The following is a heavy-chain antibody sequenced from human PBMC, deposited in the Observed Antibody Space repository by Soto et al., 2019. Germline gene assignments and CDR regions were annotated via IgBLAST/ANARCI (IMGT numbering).Heavy chain of an antibody. D-gene: IGHD4-17*01. CDR2: ISYDGSNK. Sequence: QVQLVEYGGGVVQPGRSLRLSCAASGFTFSSYAMHWVRQAPGKGLEWVAVISYDGSNKYYADSVKGRFTISRDNSKNTLYMQMNSLRAEDTAVYYCARDVDYGDYIYYGMDVWGQGTTVTVSS. V-gene: IGHV3-30-3*01. CDR1: GFTFSSYA. J-gene: IGHJ6*02. CDR3: ARDVDYGDYIYYGMDV.